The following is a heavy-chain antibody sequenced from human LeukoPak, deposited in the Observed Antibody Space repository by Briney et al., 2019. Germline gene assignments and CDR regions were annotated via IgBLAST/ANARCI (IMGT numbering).Heavy chain of an antibody. CDR2: INHSGST. CDR3: ASLKRIMGLYY. J-gene: IGHJ4*02. D-gene: IGHD4/OR15-4a*01. Sequence: SETLSLTCAVYGGSFSGYYWSWIRQPPGKGLEWIGEINHSGSTNYNPSLKSRVTISVDTSKNQFSLKLSSVTAADTAVYYCASLKRIMGLYYWGQGTLVTVSS. CDR1: GGSFSGYY. V-gene: IGHV4-34*01.